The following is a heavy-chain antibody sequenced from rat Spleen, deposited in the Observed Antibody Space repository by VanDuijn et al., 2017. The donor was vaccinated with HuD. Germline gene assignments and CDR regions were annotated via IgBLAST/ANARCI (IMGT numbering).Heavy chain of an antibody. D-gene: IGHD5-1*01. CDR1: GFTFSDYY. V-gene: IGHV5-29*01. CDR2: ISYDGSST. Sequence: EVQLVESDGGLVQPGRSLKLSCAASGFTFSDYYMAWVRQAPTKGLEWVATISYDGSSTYYRDSVKGRFTISRDNAKSTLYLQMDSLRSEDTATYYCARGSSYWYFDFWGPGTMVTVSS. J-gene: IGHJ1*01. CDR3: ARGSSYWYFDF.